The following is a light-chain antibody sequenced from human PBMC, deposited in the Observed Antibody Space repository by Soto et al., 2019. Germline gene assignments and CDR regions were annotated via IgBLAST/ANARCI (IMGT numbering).Light chain of an antibody. V-gene: IGKV1-39*01. J-gene: IGKJ3*01. CDR1: QSISSY. Sequence: DIQMTQSPSSLSASVGDRVTITCRASQSISSYLNWYQQKPGKAPKLLIYAASSLQSGVPSRFXGSGSGTYFTLTISSLQPEDFATYYCQQSYSTPLFTFGPGTKVDIK. CDR2: AAS. CDR3: QQSYSTPLFT.